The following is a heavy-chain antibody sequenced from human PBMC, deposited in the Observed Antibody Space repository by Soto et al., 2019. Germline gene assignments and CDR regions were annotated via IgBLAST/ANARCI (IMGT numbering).Heavy chain of an antibody. D-gene: IGHD6-6*01. Sequence: GGSLRLSCAASGFTFSSYAMSWVRQATGKGLEWVSAIGTAGDTYYPGSVKGRFTISRENAKNSLYLQMNSLRAEDTAVYYCARGGRSSRTHYYYYGMDVWGQGTTVTVSS. CDR1: GFTFSSYA. J-gene: IGHJ6*02. CDR3: ARGGRSSRTHYYYYGMDV. V-gene: IGHV3-13*01. CDR2: IGTAGDT.